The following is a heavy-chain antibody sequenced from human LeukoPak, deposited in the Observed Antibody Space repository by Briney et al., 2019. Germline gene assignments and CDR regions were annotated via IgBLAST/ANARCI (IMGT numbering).Heavy chain of an antibody. J-gene: IGHJ4*02. CDR2: IYYSRST. Sequence: PSQTLSLTCTVSGGSISGGEYYWNWIRQHPGKGLEWIGYIYYSRSTYYNLSLKSRVTISVDTSKNQFSLKLSSVTAADTAVYYCARMMSTVTSDFDYWGQGTLVTVSS. CDR3: ARMMSTVTSDFDY. D-gene: IGHD4-4*01. CDR1: GGSISGGEYY. V-gene: IGHV4-31*03.